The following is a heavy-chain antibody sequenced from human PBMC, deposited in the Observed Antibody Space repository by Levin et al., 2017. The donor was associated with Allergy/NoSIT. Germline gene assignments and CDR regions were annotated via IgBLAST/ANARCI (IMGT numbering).Heavy chain of an antibody. Sequence: GGSLRLSCAVSEFTFSNAWMSWVRQAPGKGLEWVGRFKSKTDGGTTDYAAPVKGRFTISRDASKNTLYLQMNSLKTEDTAVYYCATDDSSGYFFGAFDIWGQGTMVTVSS. V-gene: IGHV3-15*01. CDR3: ATDDSSGYFFGAFDI. D-gene: IGHD3-22*01. CDR2: FKSKTDGGTT. CDR1: EFTFSNAW. J-gene: IGHJ3*02.